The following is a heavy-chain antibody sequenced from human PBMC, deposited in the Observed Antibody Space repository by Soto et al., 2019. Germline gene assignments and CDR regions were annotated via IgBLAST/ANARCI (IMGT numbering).Heavy chain of an antibody. CDR3: AREKSITIFRSWFDP. J-gene: IGHJ5*02. Sequence: SETLSLTCAVYGGNFSGYYWSWIRQPPGKGLEWIGEINHSGSTNYNPSLKSRVTISVDTSKNQFSLKLSSVTAADTAVYYCAREKSITIFRSWFDPWGQGTLVTVSS. CDR2: INHSGST. V-gene: IGHV4-34*01. D-gene: IGHD3-3*01. CDR1: GGNFSGYY.